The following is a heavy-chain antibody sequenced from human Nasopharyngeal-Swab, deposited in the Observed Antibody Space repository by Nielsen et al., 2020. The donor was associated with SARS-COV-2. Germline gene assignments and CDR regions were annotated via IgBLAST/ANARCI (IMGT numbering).Heavy chain of an antibody. D-gene: IGHD2-2*01. V-gene: IGHV3-74*01. J-gene: IGHJ5*01. CDR2: ISEDGSIT. Sequence: GESLMISCAASGFTFSSHWMHWVRQAPGKGLVWVSRISEDGSITTYEDSVKGRFTISRDNAKNTLFLQMHSLRADDTAIYYCASQLGHPDSWGQGTLVTVSS. CDR1: GFTFSSHW. CDR3: ASQLGHPDS.